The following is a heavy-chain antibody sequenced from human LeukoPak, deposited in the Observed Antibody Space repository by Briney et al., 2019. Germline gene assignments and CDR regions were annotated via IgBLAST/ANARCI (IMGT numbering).Heavy chain of an antibody. CDR3: ARESTIRSDYAFDY. Sequence: GGSLRRYCAASGFIVSNYYMNWVRQAPGKGLEWVSVIYSGGSTFYADSVKGRFTVSRDNSQNTLFLQMDSLRAEDTAVYCCARESTIRSDYAFDYWGQGTLVTVSS. CDR1: GFIVSNYY. D-gene: IGHD3-16*01. J-gene: IGHJ4*02. CDR2: IYSGGST. V-gene: IGHV3-53*01.